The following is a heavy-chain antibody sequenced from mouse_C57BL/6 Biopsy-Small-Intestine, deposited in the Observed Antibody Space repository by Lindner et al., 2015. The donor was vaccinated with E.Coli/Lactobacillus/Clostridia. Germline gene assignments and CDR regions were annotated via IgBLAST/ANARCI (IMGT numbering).Heavy chain of an antibody. CDR1: GYTFTSYW. CDR3: TRRGLLRYPYWYFDV. Sequence: VQLQESGTVLAGPGASVKMSCKTSGYTFTSYWMHWVKQRPGQGLEWIGAIYPGNSDTSYNQKFKGKAKLTAVTSANTAYMELSSLTNEDSAVYYCTRRGLLRYPYWYFDVWGTGTTVTVSS. CDR2: IYPGNSDT. J-gene: IGHJ1*03. V-gene: IGHV1-5*01. D-gene: IGHD1-1*01.